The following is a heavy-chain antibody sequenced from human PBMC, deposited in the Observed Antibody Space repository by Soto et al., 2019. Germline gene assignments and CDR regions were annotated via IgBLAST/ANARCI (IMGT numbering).Heavy chain of an antibody. CDR3: ARAGYCSSTSCRSRYFDY. CDR2: IIPIFGTA. V-gene: IGHV1-69*01. D-gene: IGHD2-2*01. Sequence: QVQLVQSGAEVKKPGSSVKVSCKASGGTFSSYAISWVRQAPGQGLEWMGGIIPIFGTANYAQKFQGRVTITEDESTSTAYMELSSLRSEDTAVYYCARAGYCSSTSCRSRYFDYWGQGTLVTVSS. J-gene: IGHJ4*02. CDR1: GGTFSSYA.